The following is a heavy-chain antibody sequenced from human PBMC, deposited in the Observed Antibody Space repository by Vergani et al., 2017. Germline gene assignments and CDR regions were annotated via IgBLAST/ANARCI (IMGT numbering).Heavy chain of an antibody. CDR1: GGTFSSYA. CDR3: ARGAPYGSGSYYNGASVGWFDP. Sequence: QVQLVKSGAEVKKPGSSVKVSCKASGGTFSSYAISWVRQAPGQGLEWMGGIIPIFGTANYAQKFQGRVTITADESTSTAYMELSSLRSEDTAVYYCARGAPYGSGSYYNGASVGWFDPWGQGTLVTVSS. V-gene: IGHV1-69*01. D-gene: IGHD3-10*01. CDR2: IIPIFGTA. J-gene: IGHJ5*02.